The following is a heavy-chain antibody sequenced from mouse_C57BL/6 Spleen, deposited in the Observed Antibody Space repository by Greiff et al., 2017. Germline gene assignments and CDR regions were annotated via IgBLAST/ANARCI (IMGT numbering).Heavy chain of an antibody. J-gene: IGHJ2*01. V-gene: IGHV1-82*01. CDR3: ARRENYYGSSYDY. CDR1: GYAFSSSW. CDR2: IYPGDGDT. Sequence: VQLVESGPELVKPGASVKISCKASGYAFSSSWMNWVKQRPGKGLEWIGRIYPGDGDTNYNGKFKGKATLTADKSSSTAYMQLSSLTSEDSAVYFCARRENYYGSSYDYWGQGTTLTVSS. D-gene: IGHD1-1*01.